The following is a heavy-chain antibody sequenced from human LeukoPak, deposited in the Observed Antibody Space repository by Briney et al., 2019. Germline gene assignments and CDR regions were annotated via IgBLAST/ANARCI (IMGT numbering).Heavy chain of an antibody. D-gene: IGHD1-26*01. Sequence: ASVKVSCKGSGYTFTGYYMHWVRQAPGQGLEWMGSINPNSGGTNYAQKFQGRVTMTRDTSISTAYMELSRLRSDDTAVYYCARDKSRGSYQYNWFDPWGQGTLVTVSS. V-gene: IGHV1-2*02. J-gene: IGHJ5*02. CDR2: INPNSGGT. CDR1: GYTFTGYY. CDR3: ARDKSRGSYQYNWFDP.